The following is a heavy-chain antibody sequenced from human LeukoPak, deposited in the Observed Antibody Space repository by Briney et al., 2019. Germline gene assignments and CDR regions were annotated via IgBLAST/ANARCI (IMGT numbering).Heavy chain of an antibody. V-gene: IGHV1-3*01. D-gene: IGHD4-17*01. J-gene: IGHJ4*02. CDR1: GYTFSGYA. CDR2: INAGNGHT. Sequence: ASVKVSCKASGYTFSGYAVQWVRQAPGQRLEWLGWINAGNGHTKYSQKFQGRVTITRDISASTAYMELSSLRSEDTAVYYCAKARWTATATTYYLDYWGQGTLVTVSS. CDR3: AKARWTATATTYYLDY.